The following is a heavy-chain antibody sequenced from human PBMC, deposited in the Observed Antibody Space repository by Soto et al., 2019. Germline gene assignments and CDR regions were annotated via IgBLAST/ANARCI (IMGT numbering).Heavy chain of an antibody. CDR1: GFTFSTYA. CDR3: ARPDYDSGSYPDY. Sequence: QVQLVESVGGVVQPGRSLRLSCAASGFTFSTYAMHWVRQAPGKGLEWVAVISYDGGNKYYADSVKGRFTISRDNSKNTLYLQINSLRAEDTAVYYCARPDYDSGSYPDYWGQGTLVTVSS. D-gene: IGHD3-10*01. V-gene: IGHV3-30-3*01. J-gene: IGHJ4*02. CDR2: ISYDGGNK.